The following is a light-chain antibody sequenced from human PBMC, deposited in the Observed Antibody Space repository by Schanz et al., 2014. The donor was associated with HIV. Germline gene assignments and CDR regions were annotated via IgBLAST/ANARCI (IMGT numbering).Light chain of an antibody. CDR3: QQYNTWPT. CDR1: QSISNN. V-gene: IGKV3-15*01. Sequence: EIVMTQSPATLYVSPGEGATLSCRASQSISNNLAWYQHKPGQAPRLLIYGAFTRATGIPVRFSGSGSGTEFTLTISSLQSEDFAVYYCQQYNTWPTFGGGTKVEIK. CDR2: GAF. J-gene: IGKJ4*01.